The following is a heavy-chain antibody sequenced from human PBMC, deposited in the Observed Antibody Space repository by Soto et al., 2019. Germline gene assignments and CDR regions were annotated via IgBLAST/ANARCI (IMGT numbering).Heavy chain of an antibody. CDR2: IYYSGST. J-gene: IGHJ4*02. CDR1: GGSISSGGYY. D-gene: IGHD6-6*01. Sequence: SETLSLTCTVSGGSISSGGYYWSWIRQHPGKGLEWIRYIYYSGSTYYNPSLKSRVTISVDTSKNQFSLKLSSVIAADTAVYYCERESSSSSLDYWGQGTLVTVSS. CDR3: ERESSSSSLDY. V-gene: IGHV4-31*02.